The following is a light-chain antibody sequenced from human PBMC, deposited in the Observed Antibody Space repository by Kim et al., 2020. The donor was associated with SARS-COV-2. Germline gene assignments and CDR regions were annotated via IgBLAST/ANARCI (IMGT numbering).Light chain of an antibody. Sequence: IQLTQSPYSVSASVGDRVTITCRASQDINTWLGWYQQKPGKAPKLLIYGASNLQSGVPSRFSGSGSGTDFTLTISRLQPDDCATYYCQQANSFPPWTFGQGTKVDIK. V-gene: IGKV1-12*01. CDR3: QQANSFPPWT. CDR2: GAS. CDR1: QDINTW. J-gene: IGKJ1*01.